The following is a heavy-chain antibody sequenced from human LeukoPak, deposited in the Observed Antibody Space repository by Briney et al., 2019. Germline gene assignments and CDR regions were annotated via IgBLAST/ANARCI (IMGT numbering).Heavy chain of an antibody. J-gene: IGHJ4*02. CDR3: ARGDSSGWYGGYEDY. Sequence: SVKVSCKASGYTFTGYYMHWVRQAPGQGLEWMGGIIPIFGTANYAQKFQGRVTITADKSRSTAYMELSSLRSEDTAVYYCARGDSSGWYGGYEDYWGQGTLVTVSS. V-gene: IGHV1-69*06. D-gene: IGHD6-19*01. CDR2: IIPIFGTA. CDR1: GYTFTGYY.